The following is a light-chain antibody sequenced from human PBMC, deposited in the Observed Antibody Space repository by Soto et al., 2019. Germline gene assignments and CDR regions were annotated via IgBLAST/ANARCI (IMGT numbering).Light chain of an antibody. J-gene: IGLJ1*01. CDR3: NSHGTSRTIFV. CDR1: SSDVGAYND. Sequence: QSALTQPASMSGSPGQSITISCTGTSSDVGAYNDVSWYQHHPGQAPKLIIYRVSNRPSGVSNRFSGSKSGNTASLTISGLQAEDEADYYCNSHGTSRTIFVFGNGTKVTVL. CDR2: RVS. V-gene: IGLV2-14*03.